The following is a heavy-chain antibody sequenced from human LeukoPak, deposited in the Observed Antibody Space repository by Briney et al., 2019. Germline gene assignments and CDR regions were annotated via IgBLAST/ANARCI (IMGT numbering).Heavy chain of an antibody. V-gene: IGHV3-23*01. Sequence: HTGGSLRLSCAASGFTFSSYAMSWVRQAPGKGLEWVSAISGSGGSTYYADSVKGRFTISRDNSKNTLYLQMNSLRAEDTAVYYCAKDTRYCSGGSCYSGGNWFDPWGQGTLVTVSS. CDR2: ISGSGGST. J-gene: IGHJ5*02. CDR3: AKDTRYCSGGSCYSGGNWFDP. D-gene: IGHD2-15*01. CDR1: GFTFSSYA.